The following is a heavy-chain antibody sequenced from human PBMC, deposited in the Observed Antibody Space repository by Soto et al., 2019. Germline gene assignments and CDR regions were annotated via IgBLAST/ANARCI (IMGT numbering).Heavy chain of an antibody. CDR1: GGTFSSYA. V-gene: IGHV1-69*12. D-gene: IGHD3-22*01. J-gene: IGHJ2*01. CDR2: IIPIFGTA. Sequence: QVQLVQSGAEVKKPGSSVKVSCKASGGTFSSYAISWVRQAPGQGLEWMGGIIPIFGTANYAQKFQGRVTITAAXXTXTXXMELSSLRSEDTAVYYCAVLYYYDSSGYYFRYFDLWGRGTLVTVSS. CDR3: AVLYYYDSSGYYFRYFDL.